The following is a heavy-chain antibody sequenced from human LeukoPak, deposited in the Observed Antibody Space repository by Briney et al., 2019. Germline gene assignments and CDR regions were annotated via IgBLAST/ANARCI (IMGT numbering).Heavy chain of an antibody. CDR2: INTDGSSI. V-gene: IGHV3-74*01. Sequence: GGSLRLSCGVSGFIFSDYWMHWVRQVPGKGLLWVARINTDGSSISYADSVKGRFTISRDNAKNTLYLQMNSLGAEDTAVYYCTRDLSMWYRGVMSYWGQGTLVTISS. CDR1: GFIFSDYW. D-gene: IGHD3-10*01. J-gene: IGHJ4*02. CDR3: TRDLSMWYRGVMSY.